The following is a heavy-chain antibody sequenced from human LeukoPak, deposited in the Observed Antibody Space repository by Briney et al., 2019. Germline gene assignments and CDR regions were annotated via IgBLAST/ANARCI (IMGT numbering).Heavy chain of an antibody. Sequence: PSETLSLTCTVSGGSISSSPYYWGWIRQPPGKGLEWIGNIYYSGSTYYNPSLKTRVTISVDTSKNQFSLKLTSVTAADTTVYYCARHASVDGNWPRPLDYWGQGSLVTVSS. CDR3: ARHASVDGNWPRPLDY. CDR2: IYYSGST. V-gene: IGHV4-39*01. D-gene: IGHD6-19*01. J-gene: IGHJ4*02. CDR1: GGSISSSPYY.